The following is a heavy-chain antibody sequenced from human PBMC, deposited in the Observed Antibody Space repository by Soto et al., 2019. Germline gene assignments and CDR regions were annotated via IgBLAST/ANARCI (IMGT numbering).Heavy chain of an antibody. CDR3: ARPVNYYYYMDV. CDR1: GGSFSGYY. Sequence: SETLSLTCAVYGGSFSGYYWSWIRQPPGKGLEWIGSINYSGSTNYSPSLKSRVTISADTSKNQFSLKLSSVTAADTAVYYCARPVNYYYYMDVWGKGTMVTVSS. CDR2: INYSGST. V-gene: IGHV4-34*01. J-gene: IGHJ6*03.